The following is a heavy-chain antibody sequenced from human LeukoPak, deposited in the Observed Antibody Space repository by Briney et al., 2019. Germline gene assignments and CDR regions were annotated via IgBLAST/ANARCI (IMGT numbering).Heavy chain of an antibody. CDR2: IRSTANGYAT. CDR1: GFTFSGSA. CDR3: TTEVDYGGNDAFDI. J-gene: IGHJ3*02. Sequence: GGSLRLSCAASGFTFSGSALHWVRQASGKGLEWVGRIRSTANGYATAYAASVKGRFTISRDDTKNTAYLQMDSLKTEDTAVYYCTTEVDYGGNDAFDIWGQGTMVTVSS. D-gene: IGHD4-17*01. V-gene: IGHV3-73*01.